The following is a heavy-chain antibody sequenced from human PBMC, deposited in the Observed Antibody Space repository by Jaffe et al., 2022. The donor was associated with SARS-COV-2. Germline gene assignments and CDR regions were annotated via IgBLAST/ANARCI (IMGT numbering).Heavy chain of an antibody. Sequence: QVQLVQSGSELKKPGASVKVSCKASGYTFTSYAMNWVRQAPGQGLEWMGWINTNTGNPTYAQGFTGRFVFSLDTSVSTAYLQISSLKAEDTAVYYCARDGVGLVVNEPGWFDPWGQGTLVTVSS. CDR1: GYTFTSYA. V-gene: IGHV7-4-1*02. CDR2: INTNTGNP. D-gene: IGHD2-15*01. CDR3: ARDGVGLVVNEPGWFDP. J-gene: IGHJ5*02.